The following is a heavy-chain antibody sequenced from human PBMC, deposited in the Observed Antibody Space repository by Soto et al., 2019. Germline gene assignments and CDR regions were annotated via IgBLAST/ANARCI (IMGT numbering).Heavy chain of an antibody. CDR1: GGSISSSSYY. Sequence: SETLSLTCTVSGGSISSSSYYWGWIRQPPGKGLEWIGSIYYSGSTYYNPSLKSRVTISVDTSKNQFSTKLSSVTAADTAVYYCARLCAVYGDSPNDAYFDYWGQGTLVTVSS. J-gene: IGHJ4*02. V-gene: IGHV4-39*01. CDR3: ARLCAVYGDSPNDAYFDY. D-gene: IGHD4-17*01. CDR2: IYYSGST.